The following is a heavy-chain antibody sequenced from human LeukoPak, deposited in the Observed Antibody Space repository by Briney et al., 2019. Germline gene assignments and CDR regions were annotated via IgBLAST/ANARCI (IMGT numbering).Heavy chain of an antibody. D-gene: IGHD3-10*01. CDR1: GFTFSPYW. Sequence: PGGSLRLSCAVSGFTFSPYWMHWVRQAPGKGLVWVSCIKSDGSTPTYADSVKGRFTISRDNAKSTLYLQMNSLRADDTAVYYCARDRGHAFDIWGQGIMVTVSS. J-gene: IGHJ3*02. CDR2: IKSDGSTP. V-gene: IGHV3-74*01. CDR3: ARDRGHAFDI.